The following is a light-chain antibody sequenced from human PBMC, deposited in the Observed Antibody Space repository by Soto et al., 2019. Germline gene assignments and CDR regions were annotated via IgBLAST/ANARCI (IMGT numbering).Light chain of an antibody. V-gene: IGKV1-39*01. CDR1: QSIKSY. J-gene: IGKJ4*01. CDR3: QQSYKTPLT. CDR2: ATS. Sequence: DIQMTQSPSSLSASVGDRVTITCRAGQSIKSYLNWYQQKPGKAPKLLIRATSNLQSGVPSRFSGSGSGTDFTLTISSLQPEDFATYYCQQSYKTPLTFGGGSAVEIK.